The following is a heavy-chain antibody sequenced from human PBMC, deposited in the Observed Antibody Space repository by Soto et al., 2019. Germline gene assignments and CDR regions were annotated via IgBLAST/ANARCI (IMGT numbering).Heavy chain of an antibody. CDR1: GGSLGSSSYY. Sequence: PSETLSLTCTVSGGSLGSSSYYWGGIRQSPGKGLEWIGNIYYSGNTVYNPSLKSRVTISVDTSKNQFYLHLSSVTAADTAIFYCASIAAPGTTHFDFWGQGTLVTVSS. J-gene: IGHJ4*02. D-gene: IGHD6-13*01. CDR2: IYYSGNT. CDR3: ASIAAPGTTHFDF. V-gene: IGHV4-39*01.